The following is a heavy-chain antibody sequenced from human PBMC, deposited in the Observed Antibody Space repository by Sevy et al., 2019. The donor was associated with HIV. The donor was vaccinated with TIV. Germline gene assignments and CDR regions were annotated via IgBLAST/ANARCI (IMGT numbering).Heavy chain of an antibody. CDR2: ISYEGTET. Sequence: GGSLRLSCAASGFAFSTHAMHWVRQAPGKGLEWVAVISYEGTETFYAASVKGRFTISRDNSKNTLYLQMNSLRAEDTAVYYCARDFWSGYYRVEGAFDIWGQGTMVTVSS. J-gene: IGHJ3*02. D-gene: IGHD3-3*01. CDR1: GFAFSTHA. V-gene: IGHV3-30-3*01. CDR3: ARDFWSGYYRVEGAFDI.